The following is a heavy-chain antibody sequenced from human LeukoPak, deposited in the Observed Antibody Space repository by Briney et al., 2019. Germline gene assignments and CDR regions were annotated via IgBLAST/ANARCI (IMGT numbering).Heavy chain of an antibody. CDR2: INSEGSST. V-gene: IGHV3-74*01. D-gene: IGHD6-13*01. Sequence: PGGSLRLSCAASGFTFSRYWMHWVRQAPGKGLVWVSRINSEGSSTSYADSVKGRFTISRDNAKNTLYLQMNSLRAEDTAVYYCAKEVIAAAGKGRFDYWGQGTLVTVSS. CDR3: AKEVIAAAGKGRFDY. CDR1: GFTFSRYW. J-gene: IGHJ4*02.